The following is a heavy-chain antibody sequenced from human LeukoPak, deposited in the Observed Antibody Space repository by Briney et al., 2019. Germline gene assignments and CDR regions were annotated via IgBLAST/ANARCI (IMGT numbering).Heavy chain of an antibody. Sequence: KPSETLSLTCTVSGSISGYYWSWIRQPPGKGLEWIGYIYTSGSTNYNPSLESRVTVSVDTSKNQFSLDLSSVTAADTAVYYRARQKCTSASCLTKNAFDIWGQGTMVTVSS. CDR1: GSISGYY. CDR2: IYTSGST. D-gene: IGHD2-2*01. V-gene: IGHV4-4*09. CDR3: ARQKCTSASCLTKNAFDI. J-gene: IGHJ3*02.